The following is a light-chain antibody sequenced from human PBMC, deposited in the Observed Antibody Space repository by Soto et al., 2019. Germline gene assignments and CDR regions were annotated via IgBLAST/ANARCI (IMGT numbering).Light chain of an antibody. CDR2: AAS. V-gene: IGKV1-9*01. Sequence: IQLTQSPSSLSASVGDRVTITCRASQGISSYLAWYQQKPGKAPELLIYAASTLQSGVPSRFSGSGSGTDFTLTISTLQPEDFATYYCQQLNSYPRTFGQGTKVEIK. CDR1: QGISSY. J-gene: IGKJ1*01. CDR3: QQLNSYPRT.